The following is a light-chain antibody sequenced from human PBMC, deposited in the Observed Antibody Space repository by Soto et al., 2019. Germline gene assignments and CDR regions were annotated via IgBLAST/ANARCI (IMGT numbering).Light chain of an antibody. CDR3: NQYKNFSSST. Sequence: DIQMTQSPSTLSASVGDRVTLTCRASQRISRWLAWYQQKAGKATNFLIYDASTLQTGVPSRFSGSGSGTEFTLTISSLQPDEFATYSCNQYKNFSSSTFGQGTKREIK. J-gene: IGKJ2*01. CDR1: QRISRW. V-gene: IGKV1-5*01. CDR2: DAS.